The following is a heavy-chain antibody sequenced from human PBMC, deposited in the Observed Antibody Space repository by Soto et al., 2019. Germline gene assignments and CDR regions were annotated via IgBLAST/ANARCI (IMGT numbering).Heavy chain of an antibody. Sequence: GGSLRLSCAASGFTFSSYGMHWVRQAPGKGLEWVAVISYDGSNKYYADSVKGRFTISRDNSKNTLYLQMNSLRAEDTAVYYCAKDHGGGVVGATLDYWGQGTLVTVSS. J-gene: IGHJ4*02. D-gene: IGHD1-26*01. V-gene: IGHV3-30*18. CDR2: ISYDGSNK. CDR1: GFTFSSYG. CDR3: AKDHGGGVVGATLDY.